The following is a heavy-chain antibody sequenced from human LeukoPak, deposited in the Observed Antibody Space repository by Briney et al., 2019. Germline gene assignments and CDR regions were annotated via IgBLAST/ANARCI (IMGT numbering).Heavy chain of an antibody. V-gene: IGHV4-38-2*02. Sequence: PSETLSLTCKVSNYSVRSDLHWSWIRQSPGRGLEWTASIYQSGHAYYSPSLKSRVLISFDTSKKELSLKINSVTATDTALYYCASLRFGDSYFDFWGQGTQVTVSS. CDR2: IYQSGHA. J-gene: IGHJ4*02. CDR3: ASLRFGDSYFDF. D-gene: IGHD3-10*01. CDR1: NYSVRSDLH.